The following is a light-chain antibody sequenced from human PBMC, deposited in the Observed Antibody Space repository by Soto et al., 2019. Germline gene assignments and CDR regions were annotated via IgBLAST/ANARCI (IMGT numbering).Light chain of an antibody. Sequence: QSALTQPASVSGSPGQSITISCTGTSSDVGSYNLVSWYQQHPGKAPKLMIYGVNKRPSGVSNRFSGSKSGNTASLTISGLPAEDEADYYCCSYAGISTFYVFGTGTQLTVL. V-gene: IGLV2-23*02. CDR2: GVN. CDR1: SSDVGSYNL. CDR3: CSYAGISTFYV. J-gene: IGLJ1*01.